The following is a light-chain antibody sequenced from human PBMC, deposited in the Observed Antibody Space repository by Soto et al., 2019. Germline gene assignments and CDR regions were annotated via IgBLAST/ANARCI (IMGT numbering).Light chain of an antibody. CDR3: QHSYSTPRT. J-gene: IGKJ1*01. CDR1: QSITTY. V-gene: IGKV1-39*01. CDR2: AAA. Sequence: DIQMTQSPSSLSASVGDRVTITCRASQSITTYLNWYQQKPGKAPKLLIYAAASLQSGVPSRFSGSGSGTDFTLTISSLQPEDFATYYCQHSYSTPRTFGQGNKVEIK.